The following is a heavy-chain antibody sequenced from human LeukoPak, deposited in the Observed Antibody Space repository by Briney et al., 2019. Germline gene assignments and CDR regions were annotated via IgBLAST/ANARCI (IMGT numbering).Heavy chain of an antibody. J-gene: IGHJ4*02. V-gene: IGHV1-18*01. CDR2: ISAYNGNT. Sequence: GASMKGSCKASGYTFTSYGISWVRQAPGQGLEWMGWISAYNGNTNYAQKLQGRVTMTTDTSTSTAYMELRSLRSDDTAVYYCAREEYVWGSYRCLDYWGQGTLVTVSS. CDR3: AREEYVWGSYRCLDY. D-gene: IGHD3-16*02. CDR1: GYTFTSYG.